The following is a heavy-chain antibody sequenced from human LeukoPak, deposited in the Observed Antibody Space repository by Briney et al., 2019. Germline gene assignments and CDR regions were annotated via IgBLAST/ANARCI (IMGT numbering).Heavy chain of an antibody. CDR3: ARGVTSAWYLRYYFEH. CDR2: IKQDGSET. Sequence: GGSLRLSCTASGFIFSSYWMSWVRQVPGKGLEWVANIKQDGSETSYVDSVEGRFTISRDNAKNSLFLQMNSLRADDTALYYCARGVTSAWYLRYYFEHWGQGIMVTASS. V-gene: IGHV3-7*03. CDR1: GFIFSSYW. D-gene: IGHD6-13*01. J-gene: IGHJ4*02.